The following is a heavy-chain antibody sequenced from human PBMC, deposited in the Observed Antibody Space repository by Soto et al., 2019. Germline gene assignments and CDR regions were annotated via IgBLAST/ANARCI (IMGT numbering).Heavy chain of an antibody. CDR1: GGSISSGGYY. CDR3: ARDKSDSKGPGSGTWFDP. D-gene: IGHD3-22*01. V-gene: IGHV4-31*03. J-gene: IGHJ5*02. CDR2: IYYSGST. Sequence: HSGTLSLTCTVSGGSISSGGYYGSWIRQHPGKGLEWIGYIYYSGSTYYNPSLKSRVTISVDTSKNQFSLKLSSVTAADTAVYYCARDKSDSKGPGSGTWFDPWGQGTLVTVSS.